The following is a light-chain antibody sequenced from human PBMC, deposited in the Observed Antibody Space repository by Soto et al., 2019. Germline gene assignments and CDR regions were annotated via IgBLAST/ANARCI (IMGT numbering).Light chain of an antibody. Sequence: SYELTQPPSVSVSPGQTASITCSGDKLGNKYASWYQQKPGQAPMLVIYKDRKRPAGIPERFSGSNSGNTATLTISGTQAMDEADYYCQVWDTSTRVYGGGTKLTVL. CDR3: QVWDTSTRV. V-gene: IGLV3-1*01. CDR2: KDR. CDR1: KLGNKY. J-gene: IGLJ3*02.